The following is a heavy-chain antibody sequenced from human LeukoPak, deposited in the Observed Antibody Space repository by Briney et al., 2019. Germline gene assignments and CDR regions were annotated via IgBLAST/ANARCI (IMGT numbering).Heavy chain of an antibody. D-gene: IGHD5-18*01. J-gene: IGHJ4*02. V-gene: IGHV3-48*04. CDR1: GFTFSGYS. Sequence: GGSLRLSCAASGFTFSGYSMNWVRQAPGKGLEWVSYISSSGSTIFYADSVKGRFTISRDNAKNSLYLQMNSLRAEDTAVYYCARRGIQLWPHDDYWGQGTLVTVSS. CDR3: ARRGIQLWPHDDY. CDR2: ISSSGSTI.